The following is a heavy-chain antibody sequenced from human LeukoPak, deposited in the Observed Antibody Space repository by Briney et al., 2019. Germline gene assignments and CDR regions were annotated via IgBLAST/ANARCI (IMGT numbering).Heavy chain of an antibody. J-gene: IGHJ4*02. CDR3: AKLSSGWASFDY. D-gene: IGHD6-19*01. CDR2: IKQDGSEK. V-gene: IGHV3-7*03. Sequence: PGGSLRLSCAASGFTFSSYWMSWVRQAPGKGLEWVANIKQDGSEKYYVDSVKGRFTISRDNAKNSLYLQMIILRAEDTAVYYCAKLSSGWASFDYWGQGTLVTVPS. CDR1: GFTFSSYW.